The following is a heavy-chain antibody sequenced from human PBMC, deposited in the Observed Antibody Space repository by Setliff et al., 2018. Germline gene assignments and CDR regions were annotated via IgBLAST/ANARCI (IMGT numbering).Heavy chain of an antibody. CDR3: ARGLGKGTVDY. J-gene: IGHJ4*02. Sequence: GGSLRLSCVVSGFTFSSRWMGWVRQAPGKGLEWVAVISYDGINKYYADSVRGRFTISRDNSKNTLYLQMDSLRVEDTAVYYCARGLGKGTVDYWGQGTLVTVSS. CDR2: ISYDGINK. CDR1: GFTFSSRW. D-gene: IGHD3-16*01. V-gene: IGHV3-30*03.